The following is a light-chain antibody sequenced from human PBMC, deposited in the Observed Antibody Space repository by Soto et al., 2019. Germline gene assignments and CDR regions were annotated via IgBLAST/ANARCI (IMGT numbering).Light chain of an antibody. Sequence: QSALTQPASVSGSPGQSITISCTGTSSDVGGYNFVSWYQQHPDKAPKFMIYEVTNRPSGVSNRFSGSKSGNTASLTISGLQAEDEADYYCSSFTSSHTYVFGTGTKQTVL. J-gene: IGLJ1*01. V-gene: IGLV2-14*01. CDR2: EVT. CDR1: SSDVGGYNF. CDR3: SSFTSSHTYV.